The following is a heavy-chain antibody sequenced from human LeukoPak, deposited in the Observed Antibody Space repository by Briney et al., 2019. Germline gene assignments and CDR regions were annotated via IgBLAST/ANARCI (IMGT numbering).Heavy chain of an antibody. J-gene: IGHJ4*02. CDR2: IYSGGST. V-gene: IGHV3-66*01. CDR3: AKWVSYGDYDFDY. CDR1: GFTVSSNY. Sequence: PGGSLRLSCAASGFTVSSNYMSWVRQAPGKGLEWVSVIYSGGSTYYADSVKGRFTISRDNSKNTLYLQMNSLRAEDTAVYYCAKWVSYGDYDFDYWGQGTLVTVSS. D-gene: IGHD4-17*01.